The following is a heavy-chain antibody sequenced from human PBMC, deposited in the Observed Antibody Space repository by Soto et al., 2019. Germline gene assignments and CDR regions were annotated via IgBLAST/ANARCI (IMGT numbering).Heavy chain of an antibody. V-gene: IGHV1-8*01. Sequence: QVQLVQSGAEVKKPGASVKVSCKASGYTFTSYDINWVRQATGQGLEWMGWMNPNSGNTGYAQKFQGRVTMTRNTXXSTAYMELSSLRSEDTAVYYCAGGPDPSSGSGPDLWGRGTLVTVSS. D-gene: IGHD6-19*01. CDR3: AGGPDPSSGSGPDL. CDR1: GYTFTSYD. J-gene: IGHJ2*01. CDR2: MNPNSGNT.